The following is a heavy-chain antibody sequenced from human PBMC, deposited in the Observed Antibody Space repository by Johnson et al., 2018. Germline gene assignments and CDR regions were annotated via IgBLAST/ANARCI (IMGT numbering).Heavy chain of an antibody. CDR2: LSSSNSTM. CDR1: GFTFSSYN. CDR3: ARDVGWESLLTPNAFDI. J-gene: IGHJ3*02. D-gene: IGHD1-26*01. Sequence: VQLQESGGGLVQXGGSLRLSCAASGFTFSSYNMNWVRQAPGKGLEWVSYLSSSNSTMFYADSVKGRFTISRENAKNSLYLQMNSLSDEDKAVYYCARDVGWESLLTPNAFDIWGQGTMVTVSS. V-gene: IGHV3-48*02.